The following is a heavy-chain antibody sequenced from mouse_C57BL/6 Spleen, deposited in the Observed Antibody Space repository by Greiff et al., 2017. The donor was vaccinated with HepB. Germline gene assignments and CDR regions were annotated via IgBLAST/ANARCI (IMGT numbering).Heavy chain of an antibody. V-gene: IGHV1-18*01. Sequence: EVQLQQSGPELVKPGASVKIPCEASGYTFTDYNMDWVKQSHGKSLEWIGDINPNNGGTIYNQKFKGKATLTVDKSSSTAYMELRSLTSEDTAVYYSARAAQATNYYAMDYWGQGTSVTVSS. D-gene: IGHD3-2*02. CDR2: INPNNGGT. CDR3: ARAAQATNYYAMDY. CDR1: GYTFTDYN. J-gene: IGHJ4*01.